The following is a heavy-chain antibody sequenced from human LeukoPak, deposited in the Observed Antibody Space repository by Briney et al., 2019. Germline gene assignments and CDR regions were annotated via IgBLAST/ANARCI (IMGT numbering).Heavy chain of an antibody. CDR3: ARRSVTTLTYMYFDL. Sequence: SETLSLTCTVSGVPISRSSYYWGWIRQPPGKGLAWIGSISYSLSTYYNPSLKSRVTMSVDMSKSQFSLKLSSVTAADTAIYYCARRSVTTLTYMYFDLWGRGTQVSVSS. J-gene: IGHJ2*01. D-gene: IGHD4-11*01. CDR1: GVPISRSSYY. CDR2: ISYSLST. V-gene: IGHV4-39*01.